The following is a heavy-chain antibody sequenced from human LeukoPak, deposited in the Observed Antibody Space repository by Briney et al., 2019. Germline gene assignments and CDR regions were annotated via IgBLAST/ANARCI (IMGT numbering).Heavy chain of an antibody. V-gene: IGHV3-23*01. CDR3: AKLWSIAVAGPNY. D-gene: IGHD6-19*01. Sequence: GGSLRLSCAASGFTFSSYAMSWVRQAPGKGLEWVSAISGSGGSTYYADSVEGRFTISRDNSKNTLYLQMNSLRAEDTAVYYCAKLWSIAVAGPNYWGQGTLVTVSS. CDR2: ISGSGGST. J-gene: IGHJ4*02. CDR1: GFTFSSYA.